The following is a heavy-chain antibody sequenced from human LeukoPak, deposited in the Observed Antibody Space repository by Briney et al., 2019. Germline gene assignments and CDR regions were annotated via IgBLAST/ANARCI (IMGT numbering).Heavy chain of an antibody. Sequence: PGGSQRLSCAASGFTFSSSRMYWVRQAPGKGLVWVSRINSDESITTYADSVKGRFTISRDNAKNTLYLQMNSLRAEDTAVYYCAKGSSGNWGQGTLVTVSS. V-gene: IGHV3-74*01. CDR1: GFTFSSSR. CDR2: INSDESIT. J-gene: IGHJ4*02. D-gene: IGHD3-10*01. CDR3: AKGSSGN.